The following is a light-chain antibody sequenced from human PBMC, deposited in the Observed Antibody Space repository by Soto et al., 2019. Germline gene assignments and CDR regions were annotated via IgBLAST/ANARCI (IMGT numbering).Light chain of an antibody. CDR1: QNISSY. J-gene: IGKJ4*01. CDR3: QQRSDWPLT. V-gene: IGKV3-11*01. Sequence: EIVLTQSPATLSLSPGERATLSCRASQNISSYLIWYQQKPGQAPRLLIYDASNRATGIPARFSGSGSGTDFTLTISSLQPEDFGVYYCQQRSDWPLTFGGGTKVDIK. CDR2: DAS.